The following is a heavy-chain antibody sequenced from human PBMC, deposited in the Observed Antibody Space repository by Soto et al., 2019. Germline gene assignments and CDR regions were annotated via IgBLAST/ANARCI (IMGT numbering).Heavy chain of an antibody. CDR1: GFSLSTGGVG. Sequence: ASGPTLVNPTQTLTLTCTFSGFSLSTGGVGVGWIRQPPGKALEWLALIYWDDDKRYSPSLKSRLTITKDTSKNQVVLTMTNMDPVDTAAYYCARTYDFWSGYYHVGAVWFDPWGQGTVVTVSS. V-gene: IGHV2-5*02. CDR3: ARTYDFWSGYYHVGAVWFDP. CDR2: IYWDDDK. J-gene: IGHJ5*02. D-gene: IGHD3-3*01.